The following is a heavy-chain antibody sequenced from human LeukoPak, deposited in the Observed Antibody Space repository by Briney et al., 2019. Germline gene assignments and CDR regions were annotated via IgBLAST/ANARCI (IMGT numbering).Heavy chain of an antibody. D-gene: IGHD3-3*01. J-gene: IGHJ5*02. CDR2: XXXSRST. V-gene: IGHV4-34*01. Sequence: XRQPPGXXXXXXXXXXXSRSTNYNPSLKSRVTISVDTSKNQFSLKLSSVTAADTAVYYCARDRANDFWSGYYKVRFDPWGQGTLVTVSS. CDR3: ARDRANDFWSGYYKVRFDP.